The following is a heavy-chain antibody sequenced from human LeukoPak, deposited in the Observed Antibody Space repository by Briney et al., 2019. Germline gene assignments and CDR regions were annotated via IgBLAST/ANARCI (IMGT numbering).Heavy chain of an antibody. D-gene: IGHD2-2*01. CDR3: AREGREYQLPYDY. Sequence: ASVKVSCKASGYTFTGYYMHWVRQAPGQWLEWMGWINPNSGGTNYAQKFQGRVTMTRDTSISTAYMELSRLRSDDTAVYYCAREGREYQLPYDYWGQGTLVTVSS. V-gene: IGHV1-2*02. CDR1: GYTFTGYY. CDR2: INPNSGGT. J-gene: IGHJ4*02.